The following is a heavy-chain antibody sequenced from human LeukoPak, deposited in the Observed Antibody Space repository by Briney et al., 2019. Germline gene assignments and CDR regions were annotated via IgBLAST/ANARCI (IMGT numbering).Heavy chain of an antibody. Sequence: GGSLRLSCAASGFTFSSYSMNWVRQAPGKGLEWVSSISSSSSYIYYADSVKGRFTISRDNAKNSLYLQMNSLRAEDTAVYYCASTGGSSWYYYYYMDVWGKETTVTVSS. CDR3: ASTGGSSWYYYYYMDV. V-gene: IGHV3-21*01. D-gene: IGHD6-13*01. CDR2: ISSSSSYI. J-gene: IGHJ6*03. CDR1: GFTFSSYS.